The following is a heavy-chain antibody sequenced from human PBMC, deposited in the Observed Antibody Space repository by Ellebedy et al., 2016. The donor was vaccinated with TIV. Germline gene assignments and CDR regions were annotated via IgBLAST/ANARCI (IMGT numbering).Heavy chain of an antibody. V-gene: IGHV4-31*03. CDR3: ARDEGGSGSLSY. D-gene: IGHD3-10*01. CDR1: GGSISSGAFY. CDR2: IYYSGST. J-gene: IGHJ4*02. Sequence: MPSETLSLTCTVSGGSISSGAFYWTWIRQQPGKGLEWIGNIYYSGSTYYRPSLKTRVTISLDTSNNQFSLRLNSVTAADTAVYYCARDEGGSGSLSYWGQGSLVTVSS.